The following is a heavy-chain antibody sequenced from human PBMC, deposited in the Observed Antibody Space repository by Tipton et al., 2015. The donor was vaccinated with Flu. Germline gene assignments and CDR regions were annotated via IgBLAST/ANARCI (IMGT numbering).Heavy chain of an antibody. CDR3: ARDVSGYSGYVH. J-gene: IGHJ4*02. D-gene: IGHD5-12*01. V-gene: IGHV3-53*01. Sequence: SLRLSCAASGFTVSGNQMSWVRQAPGEGLEWISVIFGGGTAYYADSVEGRFIISRDNSKNTLYLQMNSLRADDTAVYYCARDVSGYSGYVHWGQGTLVTVSS. CDR1: GFTVSGNQ. CDR2: IFGGGTA.